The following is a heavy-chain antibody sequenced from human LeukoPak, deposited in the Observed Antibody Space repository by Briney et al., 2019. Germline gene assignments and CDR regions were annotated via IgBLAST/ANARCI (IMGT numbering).Heavy chain of an antibody. CDR2: IYTSGST. CDR1: GGSISSGSYY. Sequence: PSQTLSLTCTVSGGSISSGSYYWTWIRQPAGKGLEWVGRIYTSGSTNYIPSLTSRVTISLDTSKNQFARKLTSVIAADTAVYYCARGGYSDRSGSRDAFEICGQRTMGSVSS. D-gene: IGHD3-22*01. J-gene: IGHJ3*02. V-gene: IGHV4-61*02. CDR3: ARGGYSDRSGSRDAFEI.